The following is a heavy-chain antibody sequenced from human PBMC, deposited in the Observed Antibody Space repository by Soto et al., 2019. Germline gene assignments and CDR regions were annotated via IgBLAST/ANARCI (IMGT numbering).Heavy chain of an antibody. Sequence: QLQLVESGGGVVQPGTSLRLSCTASGFMFKSYVMHWVRQAPGKGLEWVALTSYDGNNKYYGDSVKGRFTVSRDNSKNTLPLQMDSLRPEDTALYYWARWGTTGGFDLWGQGTLVSVSS. CDR3: ARWGTTGGFDL. D-gene: IGHD3-16*01. J-gene: IGHJ4*02. CDR2: TSYDGNNK. CDR1: GFMFKSYV. V-gene: IGHV3-30*19.